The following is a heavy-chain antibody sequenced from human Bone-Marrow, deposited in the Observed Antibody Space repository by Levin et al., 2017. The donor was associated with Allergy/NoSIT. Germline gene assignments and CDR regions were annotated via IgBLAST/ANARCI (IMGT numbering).Heavy chain of an antibody. J-gene: IGHJ3*02. CDR3: AIYGSGSYYSAFDI. CDR1: GIIVSSNH. D-gene: IGHD3-10*01. CDR2: IYRGGRT. Sequence: SCAASGIIVSSNHMSWVRQAPGKGLEWVSLIYRGGRTYYGDSVKGRFTISRDNSKNTLYLQMNSLRGEDTAVYYCAIYGSGSYYSAFDIWGQGTMVTVSS. V-gene: IGHV3-53*01.